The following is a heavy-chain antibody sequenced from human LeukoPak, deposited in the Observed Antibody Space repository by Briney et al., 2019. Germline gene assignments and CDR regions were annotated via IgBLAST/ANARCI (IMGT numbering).Heavy chain of an antibody. J-gene: IGHJ5*02. Sequence: ASVKVSCKASGGTFSSYAISWVRQAPGQGLEWMGRIIPILGIANYAQKFQGRVTITADKSTSTAYMELSSLRSEDTAVYYCARGTGQQLGYLGFDPWGQGTLVTVSP. CDR1: GGTFSSYA. D-gene: IGHD6-13*01. V-gene: IGHV1-69*04. CDR3: ARGTGQQLGYLGFDP. CDR2: IIPILGIA.